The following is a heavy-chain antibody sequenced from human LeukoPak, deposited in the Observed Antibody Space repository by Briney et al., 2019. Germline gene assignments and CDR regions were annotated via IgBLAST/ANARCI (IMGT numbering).Heavy chain of an antibody. V-gene: IGHV3-48*01. CDR2: ISSSSTI. CDR1: GFTFSSYA. CDR3: ARVTIFGVVIAHFDY. D-gene: IGHD3-3*01. Sequence: GGSLRLSCAASGFTFSSYAMNWVRQAPGKGLEWVSYISSSSTIYYADSVKGRFTISRDNAKNSLYLQMNSLRAEDTAVYYCARVTIFGVVIAHFDYWGQGTLVTVSS. J-gene: IGHJ4*02.